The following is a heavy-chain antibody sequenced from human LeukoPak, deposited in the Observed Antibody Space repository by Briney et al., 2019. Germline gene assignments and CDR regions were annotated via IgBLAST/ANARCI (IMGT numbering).Heavy chain of an antibody. CDR2: IYYSGST. Sequence: PSETLSLTCTVSGGSISSSSYYWVWIRQPPGKGLEWIGSIYYSGSTYYNPSLKSRVTISVDTSKNQFSLKLSSVTAADTAVYYCARSIDYDFWSGFFYLDYWGQGTLVTVSS. CDR1: GGSISSSSYY. CDR3: ARSIDYDFWSGFFYLDY. J-gene: IGHJ4*02. V-gene: IGHV4-39*01. D-gene: IGHD3-3*01.